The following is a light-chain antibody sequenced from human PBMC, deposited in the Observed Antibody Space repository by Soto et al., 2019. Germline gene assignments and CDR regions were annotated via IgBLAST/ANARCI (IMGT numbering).Light chain of an antibody. CDR1: SSNIGSNY. J-gene: IGLJ3*02. V-gene: IGLV1-47*01. CDR3: AAWDDSLSRSV. Sequence: QSVLPQPPSASGTPGQRVTISCSGSSSNIGSNYVYWYQQLPGTAPKLLIYRNNQRPSGVPDRFSGSKSGTSASLAISGLRSEDEADYYCAAWDDSLSRSVFGGGTKLTVL. CDR2: RNN.